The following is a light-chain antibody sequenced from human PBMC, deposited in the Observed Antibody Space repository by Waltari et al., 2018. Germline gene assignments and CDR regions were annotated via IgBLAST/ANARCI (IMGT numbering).Light chain of an antibody. J-gene: IGKJ3*01. Sequence: DIQMTQSPSSLSASVGDRVTITCRAIQGISNYLAWYQQTPGKVPKLRIYAASTLQSGVPSRFRGSGSGTDFTLTISSLQPEDVATYYCQKYDSVPFTFGPGTKVDI. V-gene: IGKV1-27*01. CDR2: AAS. CDR3: QKYDSVPFT. CDR1: QGISNY.